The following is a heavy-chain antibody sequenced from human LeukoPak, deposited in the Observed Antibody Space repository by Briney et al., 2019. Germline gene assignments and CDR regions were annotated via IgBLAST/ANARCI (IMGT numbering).Heavy chain of an antibody. CDR1: GFTFSGYG. Sequence: GGSLRLSCAASGFTFSGYGMHWVRQVPGKGLEWVAVISYDGSNKYYADSVKGRFTISRDNSKNTLYLQMNSLRAEDTAVYYCAKDARGGYFDYWGQGTLVTVSS. J-gene: IGHJ4*02. CDR3: AKDARGGYFDY. CDR2: ISYDGSNK. V-gene: IGHV3-30*18. D-gene: IGHD3-10*01.